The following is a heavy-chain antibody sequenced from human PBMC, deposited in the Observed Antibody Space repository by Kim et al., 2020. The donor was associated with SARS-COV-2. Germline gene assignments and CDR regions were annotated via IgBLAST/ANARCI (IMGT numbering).Heavy chain of an antibody. CDR1: GGSISSSNW. CDR2: IYHSGST. Sequence: SETLSLTCAVSGGSISSSNWWSWVRQPPGKGLEWIGEIYHSGSTNYNPSLKSRVTISVDKSKNQFSLKLSSVTAADTAVYYCARTYYYGSGSGGWKDVWGQGTTVTVSS. J-gene: IGHJ6*02. V-gene: IGHV4-4*02. CDR3: ARTYYYGSGSGGWKDV. D-gene: IGHD3-10*01.